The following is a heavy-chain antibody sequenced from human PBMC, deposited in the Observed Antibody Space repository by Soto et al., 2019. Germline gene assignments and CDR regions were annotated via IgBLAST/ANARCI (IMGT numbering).Heavy chain of an antibody. J-gene: IGHJ4*02. D-gene: IGHD3-10*01. CDR1: GFSLSTSGVG. CDR2: IYWDDDK. Sequence: QITLKESGPTLVKPTQTLTLTCTFSGFSLSTSGVGVGWIRQPPGKALEWLALIYWDDDKRYRPSLKSRLTITKDTSNYQVVLTMTNMDPVDTATYYCAHDGSGSFYTLAHYYFDYWGQGTLVTVSS. CDR3: AHDGSGSFYTLAHYYFDY. V-gene: IGHV2-5*02.